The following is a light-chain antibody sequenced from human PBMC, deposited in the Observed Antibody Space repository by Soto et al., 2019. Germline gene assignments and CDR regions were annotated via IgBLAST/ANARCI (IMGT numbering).Light chain of an antibody. Sequence: DIQMTQSPPSLSASVGDRITITCQASQDITKNLDWSQQKPGKAPKLLVYGASNLIRGVPSRYSGSGSGTHFTFTIRSLQPEDFATYYCQQYDNLPYTFGQGTSLDIK. CDR1: QDITKN. V-gene: IGKV1-33*01. CDR2: GAS. J-gene: IGKJ2*01. CDR3: QQYDNLPYT.